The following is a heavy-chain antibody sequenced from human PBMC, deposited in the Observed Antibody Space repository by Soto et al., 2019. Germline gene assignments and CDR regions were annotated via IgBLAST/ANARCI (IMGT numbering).Heavy chain of an antibody. D-gene: IGHD2-21*01. V-gene: IGHV3-23*01. Sequence: EVQVLESGGGLVQPGGSLRLSCAGSGFNFINYAMNWVRQAPGKGLEWLSSISGGGDAAFVPDSVRGRFTIFRDNSKNTETLKITNLGGDDKTVYYCARKIMWSSTRTNYWYFDLGARSTVVTVYS. J-gene: IGHJ2*01. CDR1: GFNFINYA. CDR2: ISGGGDAA. CDR3: ARKIMWSSTRTNYWYFDL.